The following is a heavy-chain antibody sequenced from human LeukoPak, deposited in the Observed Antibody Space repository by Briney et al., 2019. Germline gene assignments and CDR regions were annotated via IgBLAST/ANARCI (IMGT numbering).Heavy chain of an antibody. CDR2: IYYSGST. V-gene: IGHV4-59*01. CDR3: ARNSPYDSSGYFLDY. J-gene: IGHJ4*02. CDR1: GGSISSCY. Sequence: KPSETLSLTCTVSGGSISSCYWSWIRQPPGKGLEWIGYIYYSGSTNYNPSLKSRVTISVDTSKNQFSLKLSSVTAADTAVYYCARNSPYDSSGYFLDYWGQGTLVTVSS. D-gene: IGHD3-22*01.